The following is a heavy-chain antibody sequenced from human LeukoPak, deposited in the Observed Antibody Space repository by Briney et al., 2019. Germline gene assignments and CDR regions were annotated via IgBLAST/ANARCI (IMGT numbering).Heavy chain of an antibody. J-gene: IGHJ5*02. V-gene: IGHV5-51*01. Sequence: GESLKISCKGSGYSFTSYWIAWVRQMPGKGLECMGIISPGDSDTRYSPSFQGQVTITADKSISTAYLQWRSLKASDTAIYYCARRKGCSSSSCYSPYHWFDPWGQGTLVTVS. CDR2: ISPGDSDT. CDR1: GYSFTSYW. D-gene: IGHD2-2*01. CDR3: ARRKGCSSSSCYSPYHWFDP.